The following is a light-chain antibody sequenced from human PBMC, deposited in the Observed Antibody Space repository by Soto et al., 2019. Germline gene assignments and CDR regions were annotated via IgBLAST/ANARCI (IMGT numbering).Light chain of an antibody. CDR3: SSYTSSSTLVV. J-gene: IGLJ2*01. CDR1: SSDVGGYNY. V-gene: IGLV2-14*01. CDR2: DVS. Sequence: QSALTQPASVSGSPGQSITISCTGTSSDVGGYNYVSWYQQNPGKAPKLVIYDVSYRPSGVSNRFSGSKSGNTASLTISGLQAEDEADYYCSSYTSSSTLVVFGGGTKVTVL.